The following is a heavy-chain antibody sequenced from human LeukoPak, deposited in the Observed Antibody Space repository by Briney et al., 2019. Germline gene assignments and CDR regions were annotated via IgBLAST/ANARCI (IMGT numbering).Heavy chain of an antibody. D-gene: IGHD6-13*01. V-gene: IGHV3-23*01. Sequence: GGSLRLSCAASGFTFSSFAMGWVRQAPGKGLEWVSIISDSGGRAYYADSVRGRFTISRDNSKNTLYLQMNSLRAEDTALYYCAKRLAAVGAVDYWGQGTPVTVSS. J-gene: IGHJ4*02. CDR2: ISDSGGRA. CDR1: GFTFSSFA. CDR3: AKRLAAVGAVDY.